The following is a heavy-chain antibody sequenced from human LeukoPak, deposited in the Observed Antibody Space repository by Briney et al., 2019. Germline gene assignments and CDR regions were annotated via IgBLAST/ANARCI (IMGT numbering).Heavy chain of an antibody. V-gene: IGHV1-69*13. J-gene: IGHJ6*04. CDR1: GGTFSSYA. Sequence: SVKVSCKASGGTFSSYAISWVRQAPGQGLEWMGGIIPIFGTANYAQKFQGRVTITADESTSTAYMELSSLRSEDTAVYYCARHPIVVVPGGAYYYYYGMDVWGKGTTVTVSS. CDR3: ARHPIVVVPGGAYYYYYGMDV. CDR2: IIPIFGTA. D-gene: IGHD2-2*01.